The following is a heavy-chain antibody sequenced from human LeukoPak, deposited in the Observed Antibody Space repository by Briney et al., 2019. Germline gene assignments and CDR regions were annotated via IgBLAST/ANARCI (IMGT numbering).Heavy chain of an antibody. CDR3: ARGKYYDSSGYYQFDY. CDR2: ISYTGNT. D-gene: IGHD3-22*01. CDR1: GGSFRSSLYY. V-gene: IGHV4-39*07. J-gene: IGHJ4*02. Sequence: SETLSLTCTVSGGSFRSSLYYWGWIRQPPGKGLEWIGQISYTGNTYYNPSLKSRVTISVDTSKNQFSLKLSSVTAADTAVYYCARGKYYDSSGYYQFDYWGQGTLVTVSS.